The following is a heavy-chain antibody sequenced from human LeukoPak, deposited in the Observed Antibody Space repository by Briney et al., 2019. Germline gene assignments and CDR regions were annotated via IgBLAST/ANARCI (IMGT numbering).Heavy chain of an antibody. CDR3: ARGSDFGDF. CDR1: GGSISSSSYY. CDR2: VYYSGST. D-gene: IGHD4-17*01. V-gene: IGHV4-39*01. J-gene: IGHJ4*02. Sequence: PSETLSLTCTVSGGSISSSSYYWGWIRQPPGKGLEWIGSVYYSGSTYYNPSLKGRVTISVDTSKNQFSLNLSSVTAADTAVYYCARGSDFGDFWGQGTLVTVSS.